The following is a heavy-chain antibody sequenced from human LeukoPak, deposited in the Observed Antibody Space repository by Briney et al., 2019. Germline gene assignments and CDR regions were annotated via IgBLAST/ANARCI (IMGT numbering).Heavy chain of an antibody. V-gene: IGHV3-30-3*01. D-gene: IGHD1-26*01. CDR3: AREGPYSGSYGPFDY. CDR1: GFTFSSYA. Sequence: GGSLRLSCAASGFTFSSYAMHWVRQAPGKGLEWVAVISYDGSNKYYADSVKGRFTISRDNSKNTLYLQMNSLRAEDTAVYYCAREGPYSGSYGPFDYWGQGTLVTVSS. J-gene: IGHJ4*02. CDR2: ISYDGSNK.